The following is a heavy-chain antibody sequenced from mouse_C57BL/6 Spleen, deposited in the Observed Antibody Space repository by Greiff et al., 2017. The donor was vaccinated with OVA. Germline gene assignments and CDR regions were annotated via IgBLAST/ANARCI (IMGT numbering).Heavy chain of an antibody. Sequence: VQLQQSGPELVKPGASVKISCKASGYAFSSSWMNWVKQRPGKGLEWIGRIYPGDGDTNYNGKFKGKATLTADKSSSTAYMQLSSLTSEDSAVYFCARGGSNHAWYFGYWGQCTTLTVSS. CDR2: IYPGDGDT. CDR3: ARGGSNHAWYFGY. D-gene: IGHD1-1*01. CDR1: GYAFSSSW. J-gene: IGHJ2*01. V-gene: IGHV1-82*01.